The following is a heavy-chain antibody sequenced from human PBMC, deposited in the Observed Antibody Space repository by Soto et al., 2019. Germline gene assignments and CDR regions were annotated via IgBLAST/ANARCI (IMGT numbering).Heavy chain of an antibody. J-gene: IGHJ4*02. CDR3: ARGPRRFLDY. Sequence: QVQLVQSGAEPKKPGASVKVSCKASGYTFSSYYMHWVRQAPGQGLEWMGIINPSGGSTTYAQKFQGRVTMTSDTSTSTVYMELSSLRSEDTAVYYCARGPRRFLDYWGQGTLVTVSS. CDR2: INPSGGST. V-gene: IGHV1-46*03. D-gene: IGHD3-3*01. CDR1: GYTFSSYY.